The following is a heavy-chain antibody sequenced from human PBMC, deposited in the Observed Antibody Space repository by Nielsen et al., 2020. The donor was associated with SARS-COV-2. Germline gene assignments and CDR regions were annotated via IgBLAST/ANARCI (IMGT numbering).Heavy chain of an antibody. J-gene: IGHJ4*02. CDR3: ARDYYDSSGYSHFDY. D-gene: IGHD3-22*01. V-gene: IGHV3-48*01. CDR1: GFTFSSYS. CDR2: ISSSSSTI. Sequence: GESLKISCAASGFTFSSYSMNWVRQAPGKGLEWVSYISSSSSTIYYADSVKGRFTISRDNSKNTLYLQMNSLRAEDTAVYYCARDYYDSSGYSHFDYWGQGTLVTVSS.